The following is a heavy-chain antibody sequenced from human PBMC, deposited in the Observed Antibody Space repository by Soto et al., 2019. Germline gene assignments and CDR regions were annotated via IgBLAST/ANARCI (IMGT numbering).Heavy chain of an antibody. J-gene: IGHJ5*02. CDR1: GGSFSGYY. D-gene: IGHD4-17*01. CDR2: INHSGST. V-gene: IGHV4-34*01. Sequence: SETLSLTCAVYGGSFSGYYWSWIRQPPGKGLEWIGEINHSGSTNYNPSLKSRVTISVDTSKNQFSLKLSSVTAADTAVYYCAREGDNYGDYDRWFDPWGKGTLVTVSS. CDR3: AREGDNYGDYDRWFDP.